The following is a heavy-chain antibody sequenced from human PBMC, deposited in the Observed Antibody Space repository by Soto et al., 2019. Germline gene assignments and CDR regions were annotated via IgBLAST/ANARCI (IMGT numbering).Heavy chain of an antibody. Sequence: QVQLVESGGGVVQPGRSLRLSCAASGFTFSSYGMHWVRQAPGKGLEWVAVIWYDGSNKYYADSVKGRFTISRDNSKNTLYLQMNSLRAEYTAVYYCARERRGPGIAARPVDYWGQGTLVTVSS. CDR3: ARERRGPGIAARPVDY. V-gene: IGHV3-33*01. D-gene: IGHD6-6*01. J-gene: IGHJ4*02. CDR1: GFTFSSYG. CDR2: IWYDGSNK.